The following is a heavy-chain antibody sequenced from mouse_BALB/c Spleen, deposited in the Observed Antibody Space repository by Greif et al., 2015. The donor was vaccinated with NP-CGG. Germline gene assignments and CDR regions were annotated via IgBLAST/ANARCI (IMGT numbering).Heavy chain of an antibody. CDR2: IWRGGST. CDR1: GFSLTSYG. J-gene: IGHJ4*01. D-gene: IGHD1-1*01. V-gene: IGHV2-5*01. CDR3: AHYYGSSHYAMDY. Sequence: VKVVESGPGLVQPSQSLSITCTVSGFSLTSYGVHWVRQSPGKGLEWLGVIWRGGSTDYNAAFMFRLSITKDNSKSQVFFKMNSLQADDTAIYYCAHYYGSSHYAMDYWGQGTSVTVSS.